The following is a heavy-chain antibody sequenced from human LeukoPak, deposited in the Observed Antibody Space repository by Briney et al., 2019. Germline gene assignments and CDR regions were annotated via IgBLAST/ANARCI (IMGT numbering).Heavy chain of an antibody. J-gene: IGHJ4*02. CDR1: GGSISSGGYY. CDR3: ARDYYGSSGYYGYFDY. D-gene: IGHD3-22*01. V-gene: IGHV4-31*03. CDR2: ICYSGST. Sequence: PSETLSLTCTVSGGSISSGGYYWSWIRQHPGKGLEWIGYICYSGSTYYNPSLKSRVTISVDTSKNQFSLKLSSVTAADTAVYYCARDYYGSSGYYGYFDYWGQGTLVTVSS.